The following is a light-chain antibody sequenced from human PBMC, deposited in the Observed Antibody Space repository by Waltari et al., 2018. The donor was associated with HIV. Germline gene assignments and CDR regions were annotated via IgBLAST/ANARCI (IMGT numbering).Light chain of an antibody. Sequence: SYELTQPPSVAVSPGQTARITCSGDTLAQPYAYWYQQSPGQAPQLVMYQDIERPSGIPGRFSGSSSGTAVTLTISRVQAADEADYYCQSIDSGGTFVFGTGTKVTVL. CDR3: QSIDSGGTFV. J-gene: IGLJ1*01. CDR1: TLAQPY. V-gene: IGLV3-25*03. CDR2: QDI.